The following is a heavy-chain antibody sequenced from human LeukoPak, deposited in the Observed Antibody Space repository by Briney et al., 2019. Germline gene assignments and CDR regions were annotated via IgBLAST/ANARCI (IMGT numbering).Heavy chain of an antibody. CDR2: VNPGGDST. D-gene: IGHD5-24*01. V-gene: IGHV1-46*02. CDR3: ARVRDGYNDAYDI. J-gene: IGHJ3*02. Sequence: ASVKVSCKASGDTFNNYNIQRLRQVPGKGLEWMVIVNPGGDSTNYAQDFQGRLTLTGDTSTSTVYMELSSLRSEDTAVYYCARVRDGYNDAYDIWGQGTMVTVTS. CDR1: GDTFNNYN.